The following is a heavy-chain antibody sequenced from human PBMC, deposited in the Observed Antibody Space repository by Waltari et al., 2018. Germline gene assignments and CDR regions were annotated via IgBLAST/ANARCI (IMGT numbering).Heavy chain of an antibody. J-gene: IGHJ5*02. CDR1: GGSISSGSYY. V-gene: IGHV4-61*09. D-gene: IGHD2-15*01. CDR2: NYTSGST. Sequence: QVQLQESGPGLVKPSQTLSLTCTVSGGSISSGSYYWSWIRQPAGKGLEWIGYNYTSGSTNYNPSLKSRVTISVDTAKSQFSLKLSSVTAADTAVYDCARGIVVVVAAINWFDPWGQGTLVTVSS. CDR3: ARGIVVVVAAINWFDP.